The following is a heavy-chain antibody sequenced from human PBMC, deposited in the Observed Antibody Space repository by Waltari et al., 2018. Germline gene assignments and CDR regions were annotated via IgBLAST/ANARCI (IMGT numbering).Heavy chain of an antibody. D-gene: IGHD3-9*01. CDR2: ISSNGAGT. V-gene: IGHV3-23*01. J-gene: IGHJ4*02. CDR3: VKDRPDWPIDY. Sequence: EVQLLESGGGLVQPGESLRLSCTASGFTFNSYSMSWVRQAPGKGLEWVASISSNGAGTYYANSVKGRFTISRDNSKNTLYLQINSLRAEDTAIYYCVKDRPDWPIDYWGQGTLVTVSS. CDR1: GFTFNSYS.